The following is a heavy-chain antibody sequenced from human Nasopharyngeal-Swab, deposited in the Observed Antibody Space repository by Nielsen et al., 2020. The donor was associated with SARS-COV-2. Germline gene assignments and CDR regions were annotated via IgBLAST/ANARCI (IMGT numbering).Heavy chain of an antibody. D-gene: IGHD3-3*01. CDR1: GFSFSRYP. CDR2: IRVSSSGT. V-gene: IGHV3-48*01. Sequence: GESLKISCAACGFSFSRYPMNWVRQAPGKGPAWISNIRVSSSGTYYADSVQGRFSISRDDAKNVLYLQMNSLSAEDTAVYYCARDKFWAFDIWGQGTMVTVSS. J-gene: IGHJ3*02. CDR3: ARDKFWAFDI.